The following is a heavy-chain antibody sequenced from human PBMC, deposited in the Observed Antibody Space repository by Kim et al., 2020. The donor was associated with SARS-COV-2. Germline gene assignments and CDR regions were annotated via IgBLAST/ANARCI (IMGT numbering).Heavy chain of an antibody. J-gene: IGHJ4*02. D-gene: IGHD3-9*01. V-gene: IGHV4-61*07. CDR3: ARLPDIRGWPFDY. Sequence: KYNPSLTSRVTISVDTSRNQIFLQLSYVTAADTAVYYCARLPDIRGWPFDYWGQGTLVTVSS.